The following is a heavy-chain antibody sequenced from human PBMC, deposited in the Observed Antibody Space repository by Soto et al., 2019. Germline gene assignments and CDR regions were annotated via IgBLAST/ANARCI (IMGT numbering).Heavy chain of an antibody. CDR3: ATYGSGTYKPTTFDY. CDR2: IYYSGST. V-gene: IGHV4-31*03. D-gene: IGHD3-10*01. CDR1: GGSISSGGYY. J-gene: IGHJ4*02. Sequence: QVQLQESGPGLVKPSQTLSLTCTVSGGSISSGGYYWSWIRQHPGKGLEWIGYIYYSGSTYYNPSLKSRVTISVDTSKNQFALKLSAVTAADTAVYYCATYGSGTYKPTTFDYWGQGTLVTVSS.